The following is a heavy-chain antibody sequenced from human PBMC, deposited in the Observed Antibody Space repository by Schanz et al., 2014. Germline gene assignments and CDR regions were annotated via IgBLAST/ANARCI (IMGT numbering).Heavy chain of an antibody. Sequence: QVQLQESGPGLVKPSETLSLTCTVSGGSISSHFWSWIRQPPGKGLEWIGYMYHSGSSNYNPSLKGRVTISVHPSKTHSSLKLASVTAADTAVYYCARLGVGDKAYYYYGTDVWGQGTTVLVSS. D-gene: IGHD1-26*01. CDR2: MYHSGSS. CDR3: ARLGVGDKAYYYYGTDV. V-gene: IGHV4-59*08. CDR1: GGSISSHF. J-gene: IGHJ6*02.